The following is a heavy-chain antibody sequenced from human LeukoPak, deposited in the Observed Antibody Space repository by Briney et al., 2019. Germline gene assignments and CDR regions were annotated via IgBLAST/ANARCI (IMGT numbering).Heavy chain of an antibody. Sequence: PSETLSLTCAVYGRSFSGYYWSWIRQPPGKGLEWIGEINHSGSTNYNPSLKSRVTISVDTSKNQFSLKLSSVTAADTAVYYCASTIFGFDYWGQGTLVTVSS. CDR2: INHSGST. J-gene: IGHJ4*02. CDR3: ASTIFGFDY. D-gene: IGHD3-3*01. V-gene: IGHV4-34*01. CDR1: GRSFSGYY.